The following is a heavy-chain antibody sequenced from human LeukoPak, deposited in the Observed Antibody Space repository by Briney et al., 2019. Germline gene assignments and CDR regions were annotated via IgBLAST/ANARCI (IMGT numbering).Heavy chain of an antibody. D-gene: IGHD6-19*01. J-gene: IGHJ4*02. CDR3: AKTTTGYSSGRFPGWPVDY. CDR1: GSGFTFGNFA. CDR2: ISGSGYYT. Sequence: GGSLRLSCEASGSGFTFGNFALSWVRQAPGKGLEWVSGISGSGYYTYYADSAKGRFTISRDNSKNTVYLQMNSLRAEDTAVYYCAKTTTGYSSGRFPGWPVDYWGQGTLVTVSS. V-gene: IGHV3-23*01.